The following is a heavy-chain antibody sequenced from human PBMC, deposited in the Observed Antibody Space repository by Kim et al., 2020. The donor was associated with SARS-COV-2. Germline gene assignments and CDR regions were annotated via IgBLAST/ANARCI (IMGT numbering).Heavy chain of an antibody. D-gene: IGHD2-2*01. V-gene: IGHV1-24*01. J-gene: IGHJ4*02. Sequence: AQKFQGRVTMTEDTSTDTAYMELSSLRSEDTAVYYCATGFYCSSTSCYNYWGQGTLVTVSS. CDR3: ATGFYCSSTSCYNY.